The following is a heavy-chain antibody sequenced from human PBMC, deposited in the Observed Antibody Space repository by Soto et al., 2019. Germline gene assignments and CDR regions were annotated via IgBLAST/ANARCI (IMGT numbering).Heavy chain of an antibody. J-gene: IGHJ4*03. CDR1: GGSISGDYY. D-gene: IGHD2-15*01. Sequence: SETLSLTCSVSGGSISGDYYWSWIRQSPEKGLEWIGCIYYSGSSYSNPALQSRLSMSLDTSQNQFSLTLRSATAADTAVYYCAGGGARWPGYFDSWGQGALVTVS. CDR3: AGGGARWPGYFDS. V-gene: IGHV4-30-4*08. CDR2: IYYSGSS.